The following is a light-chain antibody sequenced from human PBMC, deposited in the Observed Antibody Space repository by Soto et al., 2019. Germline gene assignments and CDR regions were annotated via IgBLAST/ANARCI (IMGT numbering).Light chain of an antibody. V-gene: IGLV1-47*01. CDR1: SSRIGSNY. Sequence: QSVLPQPPSASGTHGDGLPIISTVSSSRIGSNYVYWYQQLPGTAPKLLIYRNDQRPSGVPDRFSGSRSGTSASLAISGLRSEDEAIYYCATWVDSLSVYVFGTGTKVTVL. CDR3: ATWVDSLSVYV. J-gene: IGLJ1*01. CDR2: RND.